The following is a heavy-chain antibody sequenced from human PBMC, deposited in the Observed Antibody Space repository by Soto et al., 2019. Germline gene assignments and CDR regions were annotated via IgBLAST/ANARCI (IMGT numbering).Heavy chain of an antibody. Sequence: SETLSLTCTVSGGSVSSGSYYWSWIRQPPGKGLEWIGYIYYSGSTNYNPSLKSRVTISVDTSKNQFSLKLSSVTAADTAVYYCARDRIAAAGRLDYWGQGTLVTVSS. V-gene: IGHV4-61*01. CDR1: GGSVSSGSYY. CDR3: ARDRIAAAGRLDY. CDR2: IYYSGST. D-gene: IGHD6-13*01. J-gene: IGHJ4*02.